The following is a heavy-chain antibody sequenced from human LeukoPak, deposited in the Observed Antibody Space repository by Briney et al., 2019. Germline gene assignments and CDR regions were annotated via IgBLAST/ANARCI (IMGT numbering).Heavy chain of an antibody. D-gene: IGHD5-18*01. V-gene: IGHV4-59*01. Sequence: SETLSLTCTVSGGSISSYYWSWIRQPPGKGLEWIGYIYYSGSTNYNPSLKSRVTISVDTSKSQFSLKLSSVTAADTAVYYCARNTAMVSYFDYWGQGTLVTVSS. CDR1: GGSISSYY. CDR3: ARNTAMVSYFDY. J-gene: IGHJ4*02. CDR2: IYYSGST.